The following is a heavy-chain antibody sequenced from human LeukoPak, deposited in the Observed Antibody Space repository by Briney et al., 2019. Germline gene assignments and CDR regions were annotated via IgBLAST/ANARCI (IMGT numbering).Heavy chain of an antibody. Sequence: SETLSLTCTVSGASINSTNYYWAWIRLPPGMGLEWIGTVSYSGITYYNPSLKSRVAISADTSKKQISLNLISVTAADAAVYYCARHAGTYYDFWSGYFNYFDPWGQGTLVTVSS. J-gene: IGHJ5*02. CDR2: VSYSGIT. CDR3: ARHAGTYYDFWSGYFNYFDP. D-gene: IGHD3-3*01. V-gene: IGHV4-39*01. CDR1: GASINSTNYY.